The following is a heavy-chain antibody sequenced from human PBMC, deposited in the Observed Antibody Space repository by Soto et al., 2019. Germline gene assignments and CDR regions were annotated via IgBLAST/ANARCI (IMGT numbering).Heavy chain of an antibody. CDR3: ARGLRAAVGTGSRFRY. CDR1: GGSVTSGGYY. V-gene: IGHV4-61*08. J-gene: IGHJ4*02. CDR2: IYFSETT. Sequence: SETLSLTCTVSGGSVTSGGYYWTWIRQPPGRDLEWIGNIYFSETTNYNPSLESRVTISLDTSKNQFSLRLNSVTAADTGVYYCARGLRAAVGTGSRFRYWGQGTLV. D-gene: IGHD6-13*01.